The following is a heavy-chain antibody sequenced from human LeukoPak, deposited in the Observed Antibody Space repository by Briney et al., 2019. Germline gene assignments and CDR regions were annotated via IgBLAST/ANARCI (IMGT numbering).Heavy chain of an antibody. CDR2: VNSDGSWT. CDR1: GNYW. D-gene: IGHD2-2*01. Sequence: GGSLRLSCAASGNYWMHWVRQAPGKGLVWVSHVNSDGSWTGYADSVKGRFTISKDNAKNTVYLQMNNLRAEDTAVYYCVSFYETYWGRGTLVTVSS. V-gene: IGHV3-74*01. CDR3: VSFYETY. J-gene: IGHJ4*02.